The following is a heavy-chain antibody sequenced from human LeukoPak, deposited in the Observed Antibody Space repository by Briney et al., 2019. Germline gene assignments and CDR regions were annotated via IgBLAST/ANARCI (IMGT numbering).Heavy chain of an antibody. D-gene: IGHD3-9*01. J-gene: IGHJ6*03. CDR1: GGSISSYY. CDR2: IYYSGST. V-gene: IGHV4-59*01. Sequence: SEALSLTCTVSGGSISSYYWSWIRQPPGKGLEWIGYIYYSGSTNYNPSLKSRVTISVDTSKTQFSLKLSSVTAADTAVYYCARVSWFPGSSYYYMDVWDKGTTVTVSS. CDR3: ARVSWFPGSSYYYMDV.